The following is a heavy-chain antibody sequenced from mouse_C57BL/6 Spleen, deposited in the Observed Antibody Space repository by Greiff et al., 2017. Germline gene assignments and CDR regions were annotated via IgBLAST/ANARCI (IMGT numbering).Heavy chain of an antibody. D-gene: IGHD2-4*01. Sequence: QVQLQQSGAELVKPGASVKMSCKASGYTFTTYPIEWMKQNHGKSLEWIGNFHPYNDDTKYNEKFKGKATLTVEKSSSTVYLELSRLTSADSAVYDCARGIYYDYDGYYFDYWGQGTTLTVSS. J-gene: IGHJ2*01. CDR3: ARGIYYDYDGYYFDY. CDR2: FHPYNDDT. CDR1: GYTFTTYP. V-gene: IGHV1-47*01.